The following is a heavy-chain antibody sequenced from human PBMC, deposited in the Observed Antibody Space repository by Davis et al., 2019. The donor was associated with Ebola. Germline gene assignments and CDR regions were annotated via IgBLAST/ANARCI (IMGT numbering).Heavy chain of an antibody. CDR2: IDPSDSYT. CDR1: GYSFTSYW. D-gene: IGHD1-1*01. V-gene: IGHV5-10-1*01. Sequence: GESLKISCQGSGYSFTSYWISWVRQMPGKGLEWMGRIDPSDSYTNYSPSFQGHVTISADKSISTAYLQWSSLKASDTAMYYCATQLFYYYGMDVWGQGTTVTVSS. CDR3: ATQLFYYYGMDV. J-gene: IGHJ6*02.